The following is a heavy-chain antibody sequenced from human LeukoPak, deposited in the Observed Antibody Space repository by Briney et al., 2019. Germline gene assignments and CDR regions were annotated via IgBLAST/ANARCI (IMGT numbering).Heavy chain of an antibody. CDR1: GYTFTSYY. CDR2: INPNSGGT. V-gene: IGHV1-2*02. D-gene: IGHD2-2*01. Sequence: GASVKVSCKASGYTFTSYYMHWVRQAPGQGLEWMGWINPNSGGTNYAQKFQGRVTMTRDTSISTAYMELSRLRSDDTAVYYCARDPYCSSTSCYGAQSFDYWGQGTLVTVSS. J-gene: IGHJ4*02. CDR3: ARDPYCSSTSCYGAQSFDY.